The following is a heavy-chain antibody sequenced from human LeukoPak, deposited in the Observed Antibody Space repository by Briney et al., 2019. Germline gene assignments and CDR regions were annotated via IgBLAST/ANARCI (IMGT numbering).Heavy chain of an antibody. CDR2: IYYSGST. CDR3: ARAQPTVTYYYYYMDV. D-gene: IGHD4-17*01. Sequence: SETLSLTCSVASYSISSGYYWSWIRQPPGKGLEWIGYIYYSGSTNYNPSLKSRVTISVDTSKNQFSLKLSSVTAADTAVYYCARAQPTVTYYYYYMDVWGKGTTVTISS. J-gene: IGHJ6*03. CDR1: SYSISSGYY. V-gene: IGHV4-61*01.